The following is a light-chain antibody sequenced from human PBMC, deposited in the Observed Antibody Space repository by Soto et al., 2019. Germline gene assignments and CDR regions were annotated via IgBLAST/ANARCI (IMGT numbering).Light chain of an antibody. CDR3: AAWDDCLTGLNV. CDR1: SSNIGRNT. J-gene: IGLJ1*01. CDR2: NNN. V-gene: IGLV1-44*01. Sequence: QSVLSQPPSASGTPGQRVAISCSGSSSNIGRNTVNWYQQLPETAPKLLIYNNNQRPSGVPDRFSGSKSGTSASLAISGLQSEDEADYYCAAWDDCLTGLNVFGTGTKVTVL.